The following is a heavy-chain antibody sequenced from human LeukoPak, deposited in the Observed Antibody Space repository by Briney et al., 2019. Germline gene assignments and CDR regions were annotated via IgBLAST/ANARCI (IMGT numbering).Heavy chain of an antibody. J-gene: IGHJ4*02. Sequence: SETQSLTCAVYGGSFSGYYWSWIRQPPGKGLEWIGEINHSGSTNYNPSLKSRVTISVDTSKNQFSLKLSSVTAADTAVYYCARGRSGWSPFDYWGQGTLVTVSS. CDR3: ARGRSGWSPFDY. CDR1: GGSFSGYY. CDR2: INHSGST. D-gene: IGHD6-19*01. V-gene: IGHV4-34*01.